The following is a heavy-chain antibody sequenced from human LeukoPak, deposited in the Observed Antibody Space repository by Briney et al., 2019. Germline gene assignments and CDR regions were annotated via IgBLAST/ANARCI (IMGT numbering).Heavy chain of an antibody. CDR1: GYTFTGHY. J-gene: IGHJ3*02. D-gene: IGHD2-15*01. CDR3: ARTGYCSGGSCYFADAFDI. CDR2: INPNSGGT. Sequence: ASVKVSCKASGYTFTGHYMHWVRQAPGQGLEWMGWINPNSGGTNYAQKFQGRVTMTRDTSISTAYMELSRLRSDDTAVYYCARTGYCSGGSCYFADAFDIWGQGTMVTVSS. V-gene: IGHV1-2*02.